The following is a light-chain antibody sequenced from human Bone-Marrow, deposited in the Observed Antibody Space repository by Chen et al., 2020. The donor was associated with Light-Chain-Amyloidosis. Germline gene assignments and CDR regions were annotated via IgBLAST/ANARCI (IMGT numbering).Light chain of an antibody. CDR1: SSNIGINY. CDR2: RNN. CDR3: AAWDGSLSGYV. J-gene: IGLJ1*01. Sequence: QSVLTQPPSASGTPGQRVTISCSGASSNIGINYVYWYQPFPGAAPKVLNHRNNQRPSGVPDRFSASKSGTSAFLAISGLRSEDEADYYCAAWDGSLSGYVFGTGTKVIVL. V-gene: IGLV1-47*01.